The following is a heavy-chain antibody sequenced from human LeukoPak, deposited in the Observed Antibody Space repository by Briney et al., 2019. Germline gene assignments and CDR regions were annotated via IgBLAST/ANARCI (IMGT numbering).Heavy chain of an antibody. CDR1: GFTFSSNW. CDR2: INSDGSST. J-gene: IGHJ3*02. V-gene: IGHV3-74*01. D-gene: IGHD6-19*01. CDR3: ARPLAVAGNAFDI. Sequence: GGALRLSCAASGFTFSSNWMHWGRQAPGKGLVWVSRINSDGSSTTYADSVKGRFTISRDNAKNTLYLQMNSLRAEDTAVYYCARPLAVAGNAFDIWGQGTMVTVSS.